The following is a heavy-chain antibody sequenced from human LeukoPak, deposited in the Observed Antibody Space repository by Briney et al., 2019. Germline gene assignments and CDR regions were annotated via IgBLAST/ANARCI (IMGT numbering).Heavy chain of an antibody. V-gene: IGHV1-46*01. CDR2: INPRGGSA. CDR1: GYTFTIYY. D-gene: IGHD3-16*02. CDR3: ARARDTGDY. Sequence: GAAVKVSCKASGYTFTIYYIHWVRQAPGQGLGWMGMINPRGGSATYAQKFQGRGTMTRHTATSTVYIALSSLRSEDTAVYYCARARDTGDYWGQGTPVTVSS. J-gene: IGHJ4*02.